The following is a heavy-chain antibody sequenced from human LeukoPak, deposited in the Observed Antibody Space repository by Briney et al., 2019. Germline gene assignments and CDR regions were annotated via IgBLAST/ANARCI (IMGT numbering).Heavy chain of an antibody. CDR1: GYTFTSNY. D-gene: IGHD6-13*01. Sequence: ASVKVSCKAFGYTFTSNYMHWVRQAPGQGPEWMGVISPSGGSTTYAQKFQGRVTMTRNTSISTAYMELSSLRSEDTAVYYCARGQRLVGYYMDVWGKGTTVTISS. J-gene: IGHJ6*03. CDR3: ARGQRLVGYYMDV. V-gene: IGHV1-46*01. CDR2: ISPSGGST.